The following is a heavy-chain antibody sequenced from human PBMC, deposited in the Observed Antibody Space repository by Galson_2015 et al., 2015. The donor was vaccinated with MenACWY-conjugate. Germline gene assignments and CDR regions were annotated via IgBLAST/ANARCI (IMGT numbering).Heavy chain of an antibody. CDR3: AIDITHQVGRVYYDALDW. CDR2: INQDETKK. J-gene: IGHJ3*01. V-gene: IGHV3-7*03. CDR1: GFTFSSNW. Sequence: SLRLSCAASGFTFSSNWMTWVRQTPGKGLEWVANINQDETKKNYGDSVKGRFTISRDNARKSLFLQMDNLCVEDTAVYYCAIDITHQVGRVYYDALDWWGQGTIVTVSS. D-gene: IGHD3-10*01.